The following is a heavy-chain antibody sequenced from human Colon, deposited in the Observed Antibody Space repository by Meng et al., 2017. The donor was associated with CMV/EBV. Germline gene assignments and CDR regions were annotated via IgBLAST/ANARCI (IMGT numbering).Heavy chain of an antibody. CDR1: YTFTDYY. CDR2: LNPSGSDT. V-gene: IGHV1-46*01. D-gene: IGHD2-2*01. CDR3: ARDLLPSILVLGWFDP. Sequence: YTFTDYYLRWVRQAPGQGLEWMGMLNPSGSDTSYAQKFQGRVTMTRDTSTSTVYMELSSLRSEDTAVYYCARDLLPSILVLGWFDPWGQGTLVTVSS. J-gene: IGHJ5*02.